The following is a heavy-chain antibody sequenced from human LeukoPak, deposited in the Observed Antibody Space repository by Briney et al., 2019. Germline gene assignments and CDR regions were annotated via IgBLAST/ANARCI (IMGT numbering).Heavy chain of an antibody. CDR3: AREHYFYYLDA. CDR2: VNQGGTQK. V-gene: IGHV3-7*01. J-gene: IGHJ6*03. Sequence: PGGSLRLSCAASGFTFSSYAMSWVRQAPGKGLEWVAIVNQGGTQKYYVDSVKGRFTISRDNAENSLYLQMNSLRAEDTAVYYCAREHYFYYLDAWGKGTTVTVSS. CDR1: GFTFSSYA.